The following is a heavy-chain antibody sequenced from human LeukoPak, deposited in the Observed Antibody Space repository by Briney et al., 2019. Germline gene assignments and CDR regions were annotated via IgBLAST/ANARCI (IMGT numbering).Heavy chain of an antibody. J-gene: IGHJ5*02. Sequence: SETLSLTCTVSGYSISSGYYWGWIRQPPGKGLEWVGSIYHSGSTYYNPSLKSRVTISVDTSKNQFSLKLSSVIDADTAVYYCARADRRTHWFDPWGQGTLVTVSS. V-gene: IGHV4-38-2*02. CDR2: IYHSGST. CDR3: ARADRRTHWFDP. CDR1: GYSISSGYY.